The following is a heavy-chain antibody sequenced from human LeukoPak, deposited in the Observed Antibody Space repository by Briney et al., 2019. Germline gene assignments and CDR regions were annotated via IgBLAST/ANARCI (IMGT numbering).Heavy chain of an antibody. D-gene: IGHD5-18*01. CDR3: ARAGYSYGPFDY. CDR1: GYTLTELS. V-gene: IGHV1-69*04. J-gene: IGHJ4*02. Sequence: GASVKVSCKVSGYTLTELSMHWVRQAPGKGLEWMGRIIPILGLANYAQKFQGRVTITADKSTSTAYMELSSLRSEDTAVYYCARAGYSYGPFDYWGQGTLVTVSS. CDR2: IIPILGLA.